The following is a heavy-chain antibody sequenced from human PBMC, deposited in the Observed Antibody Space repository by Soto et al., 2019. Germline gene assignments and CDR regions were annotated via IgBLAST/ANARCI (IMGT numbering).Heavy chain of an antibody. Sequence: SETLSLTCAVYGGXFSGYYWSWIRQPPGKGLEWIGEINHSGSTNYNPSLKSRVTISVDTSKNQFSLKLSSVTAADTAVYYCARLDNSGTSHSFDYWGPGVQVTVSS. CDR1: GGXFSGYY. J-gene: IGHJ4*02. CDR2: INHSGST. D-gene: IGHD1-26*01. V-gene: IGHV4-34*01. CDR3: ARLDNSGTSHSFDY.